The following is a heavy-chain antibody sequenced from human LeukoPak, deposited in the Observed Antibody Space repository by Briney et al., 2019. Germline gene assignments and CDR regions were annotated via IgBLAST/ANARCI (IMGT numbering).Heavy chain of an antibody. D-gene: IGHD1-26*01. CDR1: GFTFSSYS. V-gene: IGHV3-21*01. CDR3: ARDYGSYFLQKYYYMDV. J-gene: IGHJ6*03. CDR2: ISSSSSYI. Sequence: GGSLRLSCAASGFTFSSYSMNWVRQAPGKGLEWVSSISSSSSYIYYADSVKGRFTISRDNAKNSLYLQMNSLRAEDTAVYYCARDYGSYFLQKYYYMDVWGKGTTVTVSS.